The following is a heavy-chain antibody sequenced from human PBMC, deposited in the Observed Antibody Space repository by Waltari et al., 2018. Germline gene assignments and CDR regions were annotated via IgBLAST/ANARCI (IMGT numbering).Heavy chain of an antibody. CDR2: IYYSGST. V-gene: IGHV4-39*07. CDR3: ARGRSNYVFDY. J-gene: IGHJ4*02. Sequence: QLQLQESGPGLVKPSETLSLTCTVSGGSISSSSYYWGWIRQPPGKGLEWIGSIYYSGSTYYNPSLKSRVTISVDTSKNQFSRKLSSVTAADTAVYYCARGRSNYVFDYWGQGTLVTVSS. CDR1: GGSISSSSYY. D-gene: IGHD4-4*01.